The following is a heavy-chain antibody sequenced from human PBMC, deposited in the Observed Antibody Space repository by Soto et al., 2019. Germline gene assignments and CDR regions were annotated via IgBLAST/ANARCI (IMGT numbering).Heavy chain of an antibody. CDR3: ADIVRDMP. CDR2: IIPIHGIA. CDR1: GGTFSSYT. D-gene: IGHD5-12*01. Sequence: ASVKVSCKASGGTFSSYTISWVRQAPGQEHERMGRIIPIHGIANYAQKFQCRVTITADKSTSTAYMELSSLRSEDTAVYYCADIVRDMPWGQGTLVTVSS. V-gene: IGHV1-69*02. J-gene: IGHJ5*02.